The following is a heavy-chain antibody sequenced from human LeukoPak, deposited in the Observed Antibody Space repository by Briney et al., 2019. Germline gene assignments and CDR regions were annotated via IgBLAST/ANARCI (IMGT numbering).Heavy chain of an antibody. CDR2: IKQDGNEK. CDR3: ASGAQSDY. D-gene: IGHD1-26*01. V-gene: IGHV3-7*02. J-gene: IGHJ4*02. Sequence: GGSLRLSCAASGFTFRSYWMTWVRQAPGKGLEWVANIKQDGNEKYYVDSVKGRFTISRDNAKNSLYLQMNSLRVEDTALYYCASGAQSDYWGQGTLVTVSS. CDR1: GFTFRSYW.